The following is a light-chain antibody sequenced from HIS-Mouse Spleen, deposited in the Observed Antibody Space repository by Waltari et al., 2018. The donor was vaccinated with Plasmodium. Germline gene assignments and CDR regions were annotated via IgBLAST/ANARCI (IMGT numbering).Light chain of an antibody. CDR3: QQYGSSPYT. CDR1: QSVSSSY. Sequence: EIVLTQSPGTLSLSAGERATLSCRASQSVSSSYLAWYQQKPGQAPRLLIYGASSRDTGIPDRFSGSGSGTDFTLTISRLEPEDFAVYYCQQYGSSPYTFGQGTKLEIK. CDR2: GAS. J-gene: IGKJ2*01. V-gene: IGKV3-20*01.